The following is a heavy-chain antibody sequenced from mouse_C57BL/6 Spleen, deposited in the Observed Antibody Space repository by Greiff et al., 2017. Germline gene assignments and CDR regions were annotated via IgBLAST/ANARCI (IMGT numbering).Heavy chain of an antibody. CDR2: IRSKSNHSAT. Sequence: EVKVVESGGGLVQPKGSLKLSCAASGFSFNTYAMNWVRQAPGKGLEWVARIRSKSNHSATYYADSVKDRFTISRDDSESMLYLQMNNLKTEDTAMYYCVRQGGVTTKYYAMDYWGQGTSVTVSS. CDR1: GFSFNTYA. D-gene: IGHD2-2*01. V-gene: IGHV10-1*01. J-gene: IGHJ4*01. CDR3: VRQGGVTTKYYAMDY.